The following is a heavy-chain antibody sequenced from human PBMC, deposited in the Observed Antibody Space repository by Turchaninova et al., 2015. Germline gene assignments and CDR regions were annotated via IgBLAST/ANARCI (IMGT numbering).Heavy chain of an antibody. Sequence: EVQLVDSGGGLVQPGGSLRLPCAASGFTLISYWMYWVRQVPGKGLVWVSRINGDGSIITYADSVKGRFTISTDNAKNTLYLQMNSLRAEDTAVYYCARDPRNLGLDPWGQGTLVTVSS. V-gene: IGHV3-74*01. CDR3: ARDPRNLGLDP. D-gene: IGHD1-14*01. CDR2: INGDGSII. CDR1: GFTLISYW. J-gene: IGHJ5*02.